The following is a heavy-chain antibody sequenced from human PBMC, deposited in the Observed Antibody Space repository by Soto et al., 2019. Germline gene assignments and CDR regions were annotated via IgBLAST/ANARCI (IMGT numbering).Heavy chain of an antibody. D-gene: IGHD3-22*01. Sequence: PSETLSLTCTVSGGSISSGDYYWSCIRQPPGKGLEWIGYIYYSGSTYYNPSLKSRVTISVDTSKNQFSLKLSSVTAADTAVYYCARVSNYYDSSGFFDYWGQGTLVTVSS. V-gene: IGHV4-30-4*01. CDR3: ARVSNYYDSSGFFDY. J-gene: IGHJ4*02. CDR1: GGSISSGDYY. CDR2: IYYSGST.